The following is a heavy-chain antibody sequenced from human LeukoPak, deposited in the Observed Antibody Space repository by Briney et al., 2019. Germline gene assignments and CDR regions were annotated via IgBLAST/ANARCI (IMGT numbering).Heavy chain of an antibody. Sequence: ASVKVSCKASGYTFTGYYMHWVRQAPGQVLEWMGWINPNSGGTNYAQKFQGRVTMTRDASISTAYMELSRLRSDDTAVYYCARGGQDHGDPYYFDYWGQGTLVTVSS. CDR2: INPNSGGT. CDR1: GYTFTGYY. D-gene: IGHD4-17*01. CDR3: ARGGQDHGDPYYFDY. V-gene: IGHV1-2*02. J-gene: IGHJ4*02.